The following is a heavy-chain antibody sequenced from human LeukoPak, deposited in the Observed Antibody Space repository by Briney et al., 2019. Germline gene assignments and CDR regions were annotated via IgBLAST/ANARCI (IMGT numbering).Heavy chain of an antibody. CDR3: ARLSRDYYYMDV. Sequence: SETLSLTCTVSGGSISSGSYYWSWIRQPAGKGLEWIGRIYTSGSTNYNPSLKSRVTISVDTSKNQFSLKLSSVTAADTAVYYRARLSRDYYYMDVWGKGTTVTVSS. CDR1: GGSISSGSYY. V-gene: IGHV4-61*02. CDR2: IYTSGST. D-gene: IGHD2-2*01. J-gene: IGHJ6*03.